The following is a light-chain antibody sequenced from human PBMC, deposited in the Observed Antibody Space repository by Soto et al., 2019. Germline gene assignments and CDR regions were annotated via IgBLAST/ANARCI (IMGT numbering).Light chain of an antibody. Sequence: EVVLTQSPATLSLSPGESATLSCRASQSVSVNFAWYQQKPGQAIRPLIYSASDRAPGIPARFSGRGSGTYFTLTISSLKPEDFAVYYCQERNRWPRGTFGGGTKVEI. CDR1: QSVSVN. V-gene: IGKV3-11*01. J-gene: IGKJ4*01. CDR3: QERNRWPRGT. CDR2: SAS.